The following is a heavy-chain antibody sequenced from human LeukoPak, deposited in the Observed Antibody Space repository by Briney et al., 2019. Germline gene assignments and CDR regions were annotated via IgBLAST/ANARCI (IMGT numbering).Heavy chain of an antibody. D-gene: IGHD1-1*01. V-gene: IGHV3-23*01. Sequence: GGSLRLSCAASGVSFTTYAMTWVRQAPGKGLEGLSTISDTGGSTYYADSVKGRFTISRDNSQNTLFLQINSLRAEDTAIYYCAKSMSTTSRGFFDYWGQGALVTVSS. CDR1: GVSFTTYA. J-gene: IGHJ4*02. CDR2: ISDTGGST. CDR3: AKSMSTTSRGFFDY.